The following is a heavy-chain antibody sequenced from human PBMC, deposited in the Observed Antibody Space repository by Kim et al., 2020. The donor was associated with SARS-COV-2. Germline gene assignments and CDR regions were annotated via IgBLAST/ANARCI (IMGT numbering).Heavy chain of an antibody. CDR3: ARAGIRGGPYFNYYMDV. CDR2: ISSSGSTI. Sequence: GGSLRLSCAASGFTFSSYEMDWVRQAPKKGLEWVSSISSSGSTIYYADSVKGRFTISRDNAKNSLYLQMNSLRAEDTAVYYCARAGIRGGPYFNYYMDVWGKGTTVTVSS. D-gene: IGHD3-10*01. CDR1: GFTFSSYE. J-gene: IGHJ6*03. V-gene: IGHV3-48*03.